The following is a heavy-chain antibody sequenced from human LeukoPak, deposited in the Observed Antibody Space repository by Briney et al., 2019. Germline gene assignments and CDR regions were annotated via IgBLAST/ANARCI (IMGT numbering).Heavy chain of an antibody. D-gene: IGHD5-24*01. Sequence: GGSLRPSCAASGFTFSSYGMHWVRQAPGKGLEWVAVISYDGSTQYYADSVKGRFTISRDNSNNMLSLQMNSLKAEDTAVYYCAKGRMMATIMISFDYWGRGTLVTVSS. CDR3: AKGRMMATIMISFDY. J-gene: IGHJ4*02. V-gene: IGHV3-30*18. CDR2: ISYDGSTQ. CDR1: GFTFSSYG.